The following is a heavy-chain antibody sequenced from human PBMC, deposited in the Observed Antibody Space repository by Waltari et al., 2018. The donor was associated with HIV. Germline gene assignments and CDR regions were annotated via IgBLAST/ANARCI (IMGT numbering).Heavy chain of an antibody. CDR3: VRDDPGYEPIDY. CDR1: GFTFTQYT. J-gene: IGHJ4*02. CDR2: ISRDNRES. D-gene: IGHD2-2*01. Sequence: RLMESGGGLVEPGGSLPISCAASGFTFTQYTMNWIRHIPGKGLEWLASISRDNRESYFIDSIKGRFTISRDNAANSVVLQMDRLRVDDTARYFCVRDDPGYEPIDYWGRGTLVTVSS. V-gene: IGHV3-21*04.